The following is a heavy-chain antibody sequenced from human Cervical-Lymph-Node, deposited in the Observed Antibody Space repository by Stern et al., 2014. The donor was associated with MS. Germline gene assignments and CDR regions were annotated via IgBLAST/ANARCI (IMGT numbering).Heavy chain of an antibody. CDR1: GYSFTSYW. CDR2: IHTGDSDT. V-gene: IGHV5-51*01. CDR3: ARQSVLSFGDDYYYYYGMDV. J-gene: IGHJ6*02. Sequence: EVQLVESGAEVKKPGESLKISCKGSGYSFTSYWIGWVRQMPGKGLGGMGTIHTGDSDTRYSPSFQGQVTISADKSTSTAYLQWSSLKASDTAMYYCARQSVLSFGDDYYYYYGMDVWGQGTTVTVSS. D-gene: IGHD4-23*01.